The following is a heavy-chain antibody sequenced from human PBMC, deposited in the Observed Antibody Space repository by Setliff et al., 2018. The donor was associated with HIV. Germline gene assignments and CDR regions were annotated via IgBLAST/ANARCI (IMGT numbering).Heavy chain of an antibody. CDR1: GGSISSYY. CDR2: IYYSGST. CDR3: AKGGTYYYGSGNYYKRDYFDY. Sequence: PSETLSLTCTVSGGSISSYYWSWIRQPPGKGLEWIGYIYYSGSTNYNPSLKSRVTISVDTSKNQFSLKLSSVTAADTAVYYCAKGGTYYYGSGNYYKRDYFDYWGQGTLVTVSS. V-gene: IGHV4-59*08. D-gene: IGHD3-10*01. J-gene: IGHJ4*02.